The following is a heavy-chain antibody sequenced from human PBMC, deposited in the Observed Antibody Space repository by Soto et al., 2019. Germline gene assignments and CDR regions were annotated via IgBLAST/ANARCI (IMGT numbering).Heavy chain of an antibody. CDR2: ISSSGSTI. CDR3: ARHKHKQWLETGGNDAFDI. V-gene: IGHV3-11*01. Sequence: QVQLVESGGGLVKPGGSLRLSCAASGFTFSDYYMSWIRQAPGKGLEWVSYISSSGSTIYYADSVKGRFTISRDNAKNSLYLQMNSLRAKDTAVYYCARHKHKQWLETGGNDAFDIWGQGTMVTVSS. D-gene: IGHD6-19*01. J-gene: IGHJ3*02. CDR1: GFTFSDYY.